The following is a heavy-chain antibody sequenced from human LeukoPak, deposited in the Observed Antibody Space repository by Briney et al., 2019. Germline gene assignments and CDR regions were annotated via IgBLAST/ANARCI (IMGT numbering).Heavy chain of an antibody. D-gene: IGHD3-22*01. J-gene: IGHJ4*02. CDR2: INPNSGGT. V-gene: IGHV1-2*06. Sequence: ASVKVSCKASGYTFTGYYMHWVRQAPGQGLEWMGRINPNSGGTNYAQKFQGRVTMTRDTSISTAHMELSRLRSDDTAVYYCARVYDSSGTDYWGQGTLVTVSS. CDR1: GYTFTGYY. CDR3: ARVYDSSGTDY.